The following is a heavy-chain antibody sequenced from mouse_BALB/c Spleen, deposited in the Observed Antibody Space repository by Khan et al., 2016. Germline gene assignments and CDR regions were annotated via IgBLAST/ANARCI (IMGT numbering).Heavy chain of an antibody. CDR1: GYSITSDYA. D-gene: IGHD1-1*01. V-gene: IGHV3-2*02. CDR3: ARSRGSSLDY. J-gene: IGHJ2*01. Sequence: EVKLLESGPGLVKPSQSLSLTCTVTGYSITSDYAWNWIRQFPGNKLEWMGYISYSGSTSYNPSLNSRISITRDTSKNQFFLQLNPVTTEDTATYYCARSRGSSLDYWGQGTTLTVSS. CDR2: ISYSGST.